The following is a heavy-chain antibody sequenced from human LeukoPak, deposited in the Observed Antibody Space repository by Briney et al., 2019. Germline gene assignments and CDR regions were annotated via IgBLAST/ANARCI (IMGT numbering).Heavy chain of an antibody. CDR1: GGSISSSSYY. CDR2: IYYSGST. CDR3: AREPPYGGHFDY. V-gene: IGHV4-39*07. J-gene: IGHJ4*02. Sequence: PSETLSLTCTVSGGSISSSSYYWGWIRQPPGKGLEWIGSIYYSGSTYYNPSLKSRVTISVDTSKNQFSLKLSSVTAADTAVYYCAREPPYGGHFDYWGQGTLVTVSS. D-gene: IGHD4-23*01.